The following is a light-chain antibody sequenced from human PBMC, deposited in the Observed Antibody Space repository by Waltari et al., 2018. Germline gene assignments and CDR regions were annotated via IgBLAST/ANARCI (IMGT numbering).Light chain of an antibody. J-gene: IGLJ3*02. CDR1: SSNIGSNT. Sequence: QSVLTQPPSASGTPGQRVTISCSGSSSNIGSNTVNWYQQLPGPAPKLPIYSNNQRPSGVPDRFSGSKSGTSASLAIGGLQSEDEANYYCAAWDDSLNGWVFGGGTKLTVL. V-gene: IGLV1-44*01. CDR3: AAWDDSLNGWV. CDR2: SNN.